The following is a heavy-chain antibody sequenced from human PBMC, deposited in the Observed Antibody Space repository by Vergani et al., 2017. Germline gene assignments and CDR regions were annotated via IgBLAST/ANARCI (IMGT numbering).Heavy chain of an antibody. Sequence: EVQLVESGGGLVKPGGSLRLSCAASGFTFSSYSMNWVRQAPGKGVEWVSSISSSSSYIYYADSVKGRFTISRDNAKNSLYLQMNSLGAEDTAVYYCAGDSSGWYLGYWGQGTLVTVSS. V-gene: IGHV3-21*01. CDR1: GFTFSSYS. D-gene: IGHD6-19*01. CDR3: AGDSSGWYLGY. CDR2: ISSSSSYI. J-gene: IGHJ4*02.